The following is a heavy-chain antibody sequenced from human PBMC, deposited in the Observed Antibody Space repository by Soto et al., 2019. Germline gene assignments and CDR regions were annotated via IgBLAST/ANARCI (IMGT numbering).Heavy chain of an antibody. J-gene: IGHJ4*02. CDR1: GGTFSSYT. D-gene: IGHD6-19*01. Sequence: QVQLVQSGAEVKKPGSSVKVSCKASGGTFSSYTISWVRQAPGQGLEWMGRIIPILGIANYAQKFQGRVTITAHKSTTPAYMELSRLGSEDTPVYYCPSEGRIAVAGRFDSWGQGTLVTVSS. V-gene: IGHV1-69*02. CDR2: IIPILGIA. CDR3: PSEGRIAVAGRFDS.